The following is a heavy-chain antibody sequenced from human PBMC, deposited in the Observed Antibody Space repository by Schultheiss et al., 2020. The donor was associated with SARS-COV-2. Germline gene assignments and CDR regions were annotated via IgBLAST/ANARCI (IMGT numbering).Heavy chain of an antibody. D-gene: IGHD3-22*01. CDR2: IYYSGST. V-gene: IGHV4-39*01. Sequence: SETLSLTCTVSGGSISSSSYYWGWIRQPPGKGLEWIGSIYYSGSTYYNPSLKSRVTISVDTSKNQFSLKLSSVTAADTAVYYCARILTYYYGSSGYYFDYWGQGTLVTVSS. CDR1: GGSISSSSYY. CDR3: ARILTYYYGSSGYYFDY. J-gene: IGHJ4*02.